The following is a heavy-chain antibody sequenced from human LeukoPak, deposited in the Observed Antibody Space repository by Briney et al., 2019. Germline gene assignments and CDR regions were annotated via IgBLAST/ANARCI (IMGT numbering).Heavy chain of an antibody. CDR3: AKGPVVTATYNWFDS. CDR1: GFTFNTYA. J-gene: IGHJ5*01. V-gene: IGHV3-23*01. D-gene: IGHD2-21*02. CDR2: ISGGGGTT. Sequence: ASLRLCCASAGFTFNTYAISCGRRAPGRGLLWVTVISGGGGTTYYADSVKGPFTISRDNSKNTLYLRMNSLRVEDTAVYYCAKGPVVTATYNWFDSWGQGALVTVSS.